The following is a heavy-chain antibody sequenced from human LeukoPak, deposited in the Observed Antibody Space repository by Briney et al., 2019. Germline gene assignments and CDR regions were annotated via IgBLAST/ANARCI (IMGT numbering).Heavy chain of an antibody. V-gene: IGHV1-46*01. CDR2: INPSGGST. CDR3: ASPSSLYYDSSGLDAFDI. J-gene: IGHJ3*02. Sequence: ASVKVSCKASGYTFTSYYMHWVRQAPGQGLEWMGIINPSGGSTSYAQKFQGRVTMTRDTSTSTVYMELSSLRSEDTAVYYCASPSSLYYDSSGLDAFDIWGQGTMVTVSS. D-gene: IGHD3-22*01. CDR1: GYTFTSYY.